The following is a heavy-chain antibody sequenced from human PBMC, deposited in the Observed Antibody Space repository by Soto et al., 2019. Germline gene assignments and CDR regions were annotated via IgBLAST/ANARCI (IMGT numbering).Heavy chain of an antibody. Sequence: PGGSLRLSCAASGFTFSNAWMSWVRLAPGKGLEWIGRIKSKTDGGTTDYAAPVKGRFTISRDDSKNTLYLQMNSLKTEDTAVYYCTTDLVGATTPFDYWGQGTLVTVSS. V-gene: IGHV3-15*01. J-gene: IGHJ4*02. D-gene: IGHD1-26*01. CDR3: TTDLVGATTPFDY. CDR1: GFTFSNAW. CDR2: IKSKTDGGTT.